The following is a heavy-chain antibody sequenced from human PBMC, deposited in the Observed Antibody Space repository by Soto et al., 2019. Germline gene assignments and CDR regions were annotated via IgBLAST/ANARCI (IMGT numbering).Heavy chain of an antibody. D-gene: IGHD1-20*01. Sequence: ASVKVSCKASGYTSTGYYMHWVRQAPGQGLEWMGWINPNSGGTNYAQKFQGRVTMTRDTSISTAYMELSRLRSDDTAVYYCAREPRGEATDNWNYVDYWGQGTLVTVSS. J-gene: IGHJ4*02. CDR1: GYTSTGYY. CDR2: INPNSGGT. V-gene: IGHV1-2*02. CDR3: AREPRGEATDNWNYVDY.